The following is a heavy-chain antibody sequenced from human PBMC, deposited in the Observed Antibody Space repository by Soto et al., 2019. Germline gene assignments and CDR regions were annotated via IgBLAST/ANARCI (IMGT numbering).Heavy chain of an antibody. D-gene: IGHD6-13*01. J-gene: IGHJ6*02. CDR2: MNPNSGNT. V-gene: IGHV1-8*01. CDR3: ARRGYSSSWCYYYYYGMDV. Sequence: QVQLVQSGAEVKKPGASVKVSCKASGYTFTSYDINWVRQATGQVHEWMGWMNPNSGNTGYAQKFQGGVTMTTNNSISTAYKELSSLRSEDTAVYYCARRGYSSSWCYYYYYGMDVWGQGTTFTVSS. CDR1: GYTFTSYD.